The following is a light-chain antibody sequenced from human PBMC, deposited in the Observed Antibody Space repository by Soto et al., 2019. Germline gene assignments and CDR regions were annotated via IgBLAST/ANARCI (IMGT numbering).Light chain of an antibody. Sequence: IQLTQSPSALSASVGDRVTIACRASQGISSYLAWYQQKPGEAPKLLIYVASTLHTGVPSRFSGSGSGAHFTLTITSLQPEDFATYYCQQLNSFSYTFGQGTKWEIK. J-gene: IGKJ2*01. CDR2: VAS. CDR1: QGISSY. CDR3: QQLNSFSYT. V-gene: IGKV1-9*01.